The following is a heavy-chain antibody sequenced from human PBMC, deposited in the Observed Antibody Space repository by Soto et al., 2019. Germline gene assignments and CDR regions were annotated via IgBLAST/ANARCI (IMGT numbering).Heavy chain of an antibody. CDR3: ARHMGYCSSTRCYLYYYGMDV. V-gene: IGHV5-10-1*01. J-gene: IGHJ6*02. Sequence: GESLKISCKGSGYSFTSYWISWVRQMPGKGLEWMGRIDPSDSYTNYSPSFQGHVTISADKSISTAYLQWSSLKASDTAMYYCARHMGYCSSTRCYLYYYGMDVWGQGTTVTVSS. D-gene: IGHD2-2*01. CDR1: GYSFTSYW. CDR2: IDPSDSYT.